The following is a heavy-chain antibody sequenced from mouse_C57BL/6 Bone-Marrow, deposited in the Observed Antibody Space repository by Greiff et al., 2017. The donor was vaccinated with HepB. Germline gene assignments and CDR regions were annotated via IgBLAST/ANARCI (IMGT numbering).Heavy chain of an antibody. CDR1: GFTFSDYG. J-gene: IGHJ4*01. D-gene: IGHD1-1*01. V-gene: IGHV5-17*01. CDR3: AGFTYSMDY. Sequence: DVKLVESGGGLVKPGGSLKLSCAASGFTFSDYGMHWVRQAPEKGLEWVAYISSGSSTIYYADTVKGRFTISRDNAKNTLFLQMTSLRSEDTAMYYCAGFTYSMDYWGQGTSVTVSS. CDR2: ISSGSSTI.